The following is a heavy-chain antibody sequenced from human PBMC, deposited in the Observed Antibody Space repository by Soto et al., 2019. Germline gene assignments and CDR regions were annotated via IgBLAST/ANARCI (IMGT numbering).Heavy chain of an antibody. CDR2: INGGNGNT. Sequence: QVQLVQSGAELKKPGASVKVSCKASGNTGPNYAIHWVRHAPGQRREWMGWINGGNGNTYYSEHFPGRVTFTMDTSAGTVYMQLSSLTAEDSAVYYCARDDSGFSGSHYIYYFNYWGPGDLVTVSS. V-gene: IGHV1-3*01. D-gene: IGHD1-26*01. CDR3: ARDDSGFSGSHYIYYFNY. CDR1: GNTGPNYA. J-gene: IGHJ4*02.